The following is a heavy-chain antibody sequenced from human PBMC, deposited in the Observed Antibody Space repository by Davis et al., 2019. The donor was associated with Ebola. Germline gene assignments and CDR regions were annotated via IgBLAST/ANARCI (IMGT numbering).Heavy chain of an antibody. D-gene: IGHD3-10*01. CDR1: GGSVSRSY. J-gene: IGHJ4*02. CDR3: ARKDRKSVLDY. V-gene: IGHV4-59*02. Sequence: PSETLSLTCTVSGGSVSRSYWSWIRQSPGNGLEWIGYIYSSGGTNYHPSLKSRVSISIDTSKNQFSLRLTSVTAADTAVYYCARKDRKSVLDYWGQGILVTVSS. CDR2: IYSSGGT.